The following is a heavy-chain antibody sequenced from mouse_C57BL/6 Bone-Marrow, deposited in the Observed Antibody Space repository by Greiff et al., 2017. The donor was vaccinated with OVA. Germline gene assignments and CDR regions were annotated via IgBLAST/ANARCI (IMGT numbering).Heavy chain of an antibody. CDR1: GYTFTEYT. Sequence: QVQLKESGAELVKPGASVKLSCKASGYTFTEYTIHWVKQRSGQGLEWIGWFYPGSGSIKYNEKFKDKATLTADKSSSTVYMELRRLTSEDSAVYFCARHEFVCPRRGGPILAMDYWGQGTSVTVSS. V-gene: IGHV1-62-2*01. J-gene: IGHJ4*01. CDR2: FYPGSGSI. CDR3: ARHEFVCPRRGGPILAMDY. D-gene: IGHD1-1*02.